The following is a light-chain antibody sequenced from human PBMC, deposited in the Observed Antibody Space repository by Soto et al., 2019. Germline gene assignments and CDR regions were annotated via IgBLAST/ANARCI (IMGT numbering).Light chain of an antibody. V-gene: IGLV2-14*01. Sequence: QSALTQPASVSGSPGQSITISCTGTSSDVGGYNYVSWYQQHPGKAPKLMIYDVSNRRSGVSNRFSGSKSGNTDSLTISGLQAEDEADYYCSSYTSSSLVFGTVTKVTVL. CDR2: DVS. CDR1: SSDVGGYNY. CDR3: SSYTSSSLV. J-gene: IGLJ1*01.